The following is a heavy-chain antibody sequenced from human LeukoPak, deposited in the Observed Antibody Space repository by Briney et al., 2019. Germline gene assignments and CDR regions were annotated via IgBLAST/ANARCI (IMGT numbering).Heavy chain of an antibody. CDR1: GGSFSGYY. CDR3: ARGSSWSPY. D-gene: IGHD6-13*01. J-gene: IGHJ4*02. Sequence: PLETLSLTCAVYGGSFSGYYWSWIRQPPGKGLEWIGEINHSGSTNYNPSLKSRVTISVDTSKNQFSLKLSSVTAADTAVYYCARGSSWSPYWGQGTLVTVSS. V-gene: IGHV4-34*01. CDR2: INHSGST.